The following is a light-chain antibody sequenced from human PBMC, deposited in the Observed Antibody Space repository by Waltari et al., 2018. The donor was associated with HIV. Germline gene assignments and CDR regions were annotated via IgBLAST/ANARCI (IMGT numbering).Light chain of an antibody. CDR1: SSNIGKNF. V-gene: IGLV1-51*01. Sequence: QSVLTQPPSVSAAPGQKVTIPCSGSSSNIGKNFVSWYKQHPGAAPKPLIYDKNKRPSGHPDRFSGSKSGTSATLGITGLQTGDEADYYCGTWDSSLSGVVFGGGTKLTVL. CDR3: GTWDSSLSGVV. CDR2: DKN. J-gene: IGLJ2*01.